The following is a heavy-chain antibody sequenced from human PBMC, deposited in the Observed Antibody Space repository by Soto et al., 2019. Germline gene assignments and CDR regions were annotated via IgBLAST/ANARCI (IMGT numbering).Heavy chain of an antibody. Sequence: QVQLVEAGGGVVQPGRSLTLSCAASGFTFSRFSMHWVRQAPGKGLAWVAVISYDGSNTHYAESVKGRFNISRDDSKNTVYLQMNYLRGEDSAVYYCARDHGMFLSYYYYGMDVWGQGTTVTVSS. CDR3: ARDHGMFLSYYYYGMDV. J-gene: IGHJ6*02. V-gene: IGHV3-30-3*01. CDR1: GFTFSRFS. D-gene: IGHD3-10*02. CDR2: ISYDGSNT.